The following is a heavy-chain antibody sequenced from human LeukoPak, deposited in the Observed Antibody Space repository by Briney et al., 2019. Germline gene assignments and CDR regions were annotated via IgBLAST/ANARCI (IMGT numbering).Heavy chain of an antibody. V-gene: IGHV3-21*01. CDR1: GFTFSSYS. CDR3: ARDLTMATTSLNAY. D-gene: IGHD5-24*01. J-gene: IGHJ4*02. Sequence: PGGSLRLSCAASGFTFSSYSMNWDRQAPGKGLEWVSSISSSSGYIYYADSVKGRFTISKDNAKNSLYLQMNSLRAEDTAIYSCARDLTMATTSLNAYWGQGTLVTVSS. CDR2: ISSSSGYI.